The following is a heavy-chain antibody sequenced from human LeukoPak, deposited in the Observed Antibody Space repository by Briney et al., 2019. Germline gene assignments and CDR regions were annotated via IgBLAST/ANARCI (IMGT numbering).Heavy chain of an antibody. CDR2: IYTSGST. V-gene: IGHV4-4*07. CDR1: GGSISSYY. D-gene: IGHD3-10*01. CDR3: ARDGTYYYGSGNNGFDP. Sequence: SETLSLTRTVSGGSISSYYWSWIRQPAGKGLEWIGRIYTSGSTNYNPSLKSRVTMSVDTSKNQFSLKLSSVTAADTAVYYCARDGTYYYGSGNNGFDPWGQGTLVTVSS. J-gene: IGHJ5*02.